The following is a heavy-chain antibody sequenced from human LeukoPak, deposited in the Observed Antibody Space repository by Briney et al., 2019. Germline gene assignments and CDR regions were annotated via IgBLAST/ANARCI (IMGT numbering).Heavy chain of an antibody. CDR3: ARGPGEGGSSGYYYGKPEDPAEYYFDY. J-gene: IGHJ4*02. CDR2: INPSGGRT. D-gene: IGHD3-22*01. Sequence: ASVKVSCKASGYTFTSYYMHWVRQAPGQGLEWMGVINPSGGRTSYAQKFQGRVTMTRDMSTSTVYMELSSLRSEDTAVYYCARGPGEGGSSGYYYGKPEDPAEYYFDYWGQGTLVTVSS. CDR1: GYTFTSYY. V-gene: IGHV1-46*01.